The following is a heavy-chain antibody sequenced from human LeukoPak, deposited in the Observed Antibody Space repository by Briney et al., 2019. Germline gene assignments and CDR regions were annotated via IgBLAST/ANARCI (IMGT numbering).Heavy chain of an antibody. CDR1: GYTFTGYY. V-gene: IGHV1-2*02. CDR3: ANWAATIRNFNY. J-gene: IGHJ4*02. Sequence: GASVKVSCKASGYTFTGYYMHWVRQAPGQGLEWMGWINPNSGGTNYAQKFQGGVTMTTDTSITTAYMELTRLRSDDTAVYYCANWAATIRNFNYWGQGTLVTVSS. CDR2: INPNSGGT. D-gene: IGHD5-12*01.